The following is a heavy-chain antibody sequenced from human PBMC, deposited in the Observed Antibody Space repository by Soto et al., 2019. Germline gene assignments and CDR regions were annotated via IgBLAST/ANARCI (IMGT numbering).Heavy chain of an antibody. Sequence: SETLSLTCDVSGDSISTYYWSWIRQPPGKGLEWIGSVYYSGSTLYNPSLESRVTMSIDMSKKQVSLKLTSVIAADAAVYYCARTRMIESWIHYWGPGPLVTVSS. CDR3: ARTRMIESWIHY. V-gene: IGHV4-59*01. D-gene: IGHD3-22*01. CDR1: GDSISTYY. J-gene: IGHJ4*02. CDR2: VYYSGST.